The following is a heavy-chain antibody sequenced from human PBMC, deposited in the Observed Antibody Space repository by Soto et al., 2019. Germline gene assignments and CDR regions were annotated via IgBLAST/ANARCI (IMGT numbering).Heavy chain of an antibody. V-gene: IGHV4-30-4*01. Sequence: PSETLSLTCTVSGGSISSGDYFWSWIRQTPGKGLEWIKYMYKTGATYDNPSLRSRVSMSIDPSKNQFSLKVTSVTAADSAVYYCARGVSGPLYAFDSWGQGTPVTVSS. CDR3: ARGVSGPLYAFDS. CDR2: MYKTGAT. J-gene: IGHJ4*02. D-gene: IGHD4-17*01. CDR1: GGSISSGDYF.